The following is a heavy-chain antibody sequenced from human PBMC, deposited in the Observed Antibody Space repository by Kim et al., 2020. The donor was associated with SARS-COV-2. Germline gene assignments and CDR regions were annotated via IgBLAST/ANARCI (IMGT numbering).Heavy chain of an antibody. V-gene: IGHV5-10-1*01. D-gene: IGHD6-13*01. J-gene: IGHJ1*01. CDR2: IDPSDSYT. Sequence: GESLKISCEGSGYSFTGYWISWVRQMPGKGLEWMGRIDPSDSYTHYSPSFQGHVTISADKSISTAYLQWRSLKASDTALYYCARQPGGGVIVVAGTEYFQHWGQGTLVTVSS. CDR1: GYSFTGYW. CDR3: ARQPGGGVIVVAGTEYFQH.